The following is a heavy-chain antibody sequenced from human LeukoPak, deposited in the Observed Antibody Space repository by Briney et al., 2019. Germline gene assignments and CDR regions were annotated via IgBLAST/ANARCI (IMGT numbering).Heavy chain of an antibody. D-gene: IGHD2-15*01. Sequence: PGGSLRLSCAASGFTFSSYAMSWVRQAPGKGLEWVSAISGSGGSTYYADSVKGRFTISRDNSKNTLYLQMNSLRAEDTAVYYCAKAMGIVVVAATCKYWGQGTLVTVSS. CDR1: GFTFSSYA. J-gene: IGHJ4*02. V-gene: IGHV3-23*01. CDR2: ISGSGGST. CDR3: AKAMGIVVVAATCKY.